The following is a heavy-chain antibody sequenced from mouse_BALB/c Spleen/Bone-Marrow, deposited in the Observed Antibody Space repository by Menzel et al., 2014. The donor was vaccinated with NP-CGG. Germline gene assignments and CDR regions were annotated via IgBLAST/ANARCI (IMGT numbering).Heavy chain of an antibody. CDR2: IYPGDGDT. V-gene: IGHV1-80*01. Sequence: VHLVESGAELVRPGSSVKISCKASGYAFXGYWMNWVKQRPGQGLEWIGQIYPGDGDTDYNGKFKGKATLTADKSSSTAYMQLSSLTSEDSAVYFCARGGISVDYWGQGTTLTVSS. CDR1: GYAFXGYW. J-gene: IGHJ2*01. CDR3: ARGGISVDY.